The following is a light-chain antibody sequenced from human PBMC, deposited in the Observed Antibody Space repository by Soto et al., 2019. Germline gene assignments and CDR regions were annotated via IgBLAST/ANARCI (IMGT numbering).Light chain of an antibody. V-gene: IGKV3-20*01. CDR2: GAS. J-gene: IGKJ3*01. CDR3: QXXGSSPFT. CDR1: QSVSSSY. Sequence: EIVLTQSPGTLSLSPGERATLSCRASQSVSSSYLAWYQQKPGQAPRLLIYGASSRATGIPDRFSGSGSGTDFTLTISRLEPEDFAVYYXQXXGSSPFTFGPGTKVDIK.